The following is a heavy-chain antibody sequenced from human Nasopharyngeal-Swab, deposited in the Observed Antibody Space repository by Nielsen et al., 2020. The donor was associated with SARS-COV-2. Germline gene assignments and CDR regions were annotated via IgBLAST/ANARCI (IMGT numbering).Heavy chain of an antibody. D-gene: IGHD3-9*01. CDR2: INPNRGGT. Sequence: SVKVSCKASGYTFTVYYMNWVRQAPGQGLDWMGRINPNRGGTNYAQKFQGRVTMTRDTSIGTAYMELSRLRSDDTAVYYCAREYIFERFDPWGQGTLVTVSS. V-gene: IGHV1-2*06. CDR3: AREYIFERFDP. CDR1: GYTFTVYY. J-gene: IGHJ5*02.